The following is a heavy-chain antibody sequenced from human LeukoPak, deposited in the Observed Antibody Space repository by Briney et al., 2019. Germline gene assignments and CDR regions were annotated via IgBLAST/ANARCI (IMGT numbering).Heavy chain of an antibody. CDR2: ISSGGGNT. D-gene: IGHD3-10*01. V-gene: IGHV3-23*01. Sequence: PGGSLKISCAASGFTFSNYAMSWIRQAPGKGLEWVSAISSGGGNTDYADSVKGRFTISRDNSKNTVFLQMNSLRAEDTGVYYCANRISGSSSWGQGTLVTVSS. J-gene: IGHJ5*02. CDR1: GFTFSNYA. CDR3: ANRISGSSS.